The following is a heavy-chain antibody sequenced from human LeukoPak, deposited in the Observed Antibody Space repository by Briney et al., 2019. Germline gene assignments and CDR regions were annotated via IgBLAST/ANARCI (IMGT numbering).Heavy chain of an antibody. J-gene: IGHJ4*02. D-gene: IGHD4-17*01. CDR1: GGSISNYY. Sequence: SETLSLTCTVSGGSISNYYWGWIRQPPGKGLEWIGSIYYSGSTYYNPSLKSRVTISVDTSKNQFSLKLSSVTAADTAVYYCARDNYGDYDYWGQGTLVTVSS. CDR2: IYYSGST. CDR3: ARDNYGDYDY. V-gene: IGHV4-39*07.